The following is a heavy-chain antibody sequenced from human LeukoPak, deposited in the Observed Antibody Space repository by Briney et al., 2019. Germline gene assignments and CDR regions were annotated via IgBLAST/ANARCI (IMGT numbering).Heavy chain of an antibody. Sequence: ASVKVSCKASGYTFTSYGISGVRQAPGQGLGGMGWISAYNGNTNYAQKLQGRVTMTTDTSTSTAYMELRSLRSDDTAVYYCARVRLWFGLDAFDIWGQGTMVTVSS. CDR1: GYTFTSYG. J-gene: IGHJ3*02. D-gene: IGHD3-10*01. V-gene: IGHV1-18*01. CDR2: ISAYNGNT. CDR3: ARVRLWFGLDAFDI.